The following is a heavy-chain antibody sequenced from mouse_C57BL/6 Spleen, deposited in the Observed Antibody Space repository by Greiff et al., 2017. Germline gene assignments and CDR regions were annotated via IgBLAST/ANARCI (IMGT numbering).Heavy chain of an antibody. V-gene: IGHV5-4*01. J-gene: IGHJ4*01. CDR1: GFTFSSYA. CDR2: ISDGGSYT. CDR3: ARGGSWDSAMDY. Sequence: EVQGVESGGGLVKPGGSLKLSCAASGFTFSSYAMSWVRQTPEKRLEWVATISDGGSYTYYPDNVKGRFTISRDNAKNNLYLQMSHLKSEDTAMYYCARGGSWDSAMDYWGQGTSVTVSS. D-gene: IGHD4-1*01.